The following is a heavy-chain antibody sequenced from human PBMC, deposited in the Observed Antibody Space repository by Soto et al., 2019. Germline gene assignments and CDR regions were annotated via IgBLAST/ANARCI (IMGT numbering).Heavy chain of an antibody. V-gene: IGHV4-31*03. Sequence: SETLSLTCTVSGGSISSGGYYWSWIRQHPGKGLEWIGYIYYSGSTYYNPSLKSRVTISVDTSKNQFSLKLSSVTAADTAVYYCATRGHQRDSSGYTRPFDYWGQGTLVTVSS. CDR1: GGSISSGGYY. CDR3: ATRGHQRDSSGYTRPFDY. J-gene: IGHJ4*02. CDR2: IYYSGST. D-gene: IGHD3-22*01.